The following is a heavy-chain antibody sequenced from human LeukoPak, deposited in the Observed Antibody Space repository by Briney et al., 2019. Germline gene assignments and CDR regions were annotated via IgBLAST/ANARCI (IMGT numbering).Heavy chain of an antibody. CDR1: GYSISSGYY. Sequence: SETLSLTCTVSGYSISSGYYWGWIRQPPGKGLEWIGSIYHSGSTYYNPSLKSRVTISVDTSKNQFSLKLSSVTAADTAVYYCASVGMWDQSKYRNTDYWGQGTLVTVSS. V-gene: IGHV4-38-2*02. CDR2: IYHSGST. J-gene: IGHJ4*02. D-gene: IGHD2/OR15-2a*01. CDR3: ASVGMWDQSKYRNTDY.